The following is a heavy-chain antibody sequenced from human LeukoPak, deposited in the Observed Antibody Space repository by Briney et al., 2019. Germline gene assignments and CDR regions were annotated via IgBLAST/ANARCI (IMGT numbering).Heavy chain of an antibody. CDR1: GGSISTYY. CDR2: IYYSGNT. CDR3: ARSYSSTRASFDY. V-gene: IGHV4-59*01. J-gene: IGHJ4*02. Sequence: SETLSLTCTVSGGSISTYYWSWIRQPPGKGLEWIGYIYYSGNTNYNPSLKSRVTISVDTSKNQFSLKLSSVTAADTAVYYCARSYSSTRASFDYWGQGALVSVSS. D-gene: IGHD6-13*01.